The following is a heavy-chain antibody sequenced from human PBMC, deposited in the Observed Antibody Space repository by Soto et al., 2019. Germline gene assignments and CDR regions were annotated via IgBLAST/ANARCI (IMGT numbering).Heavy chain of an antibody. V-gene: IGHV3-23*01. D-gene: IGHD6-6*01. J-gene: IGHJ4*02. CDR3: AKNWDTTFSSSSH. CDR1: GFTFSTYA. CDR2: ISGSGGGT. Sequence: EVQLLESGGGLVQPGGSLRLSCAASGFTFSTYAMSWVRQAPGKGLEWVSAISGSGGGTYYADSVKGRFTISRDKSKNTLYLQMNSLRAEDTAVYYCAKNWDTTFSSSSHWGQGTLVTVSS.